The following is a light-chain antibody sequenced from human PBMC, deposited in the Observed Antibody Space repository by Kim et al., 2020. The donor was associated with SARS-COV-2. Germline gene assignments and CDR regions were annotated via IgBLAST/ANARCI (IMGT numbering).Light chain of an antibody. V-gene: IGLV3-9*01. Sequence: VSVALGQTAIITCGGNNIVRKNVHWYQQKPGQAPVLVMYRNSDRPSGIPERFSGSNSGNTATLTISRAQAGDEADYYCQVWDSGTVFGGGTQLTVL. CDR2: RNS. J-gene: IGLJ2*01. CDR3: QVWDSGTV. CDR1: NIVRKN.